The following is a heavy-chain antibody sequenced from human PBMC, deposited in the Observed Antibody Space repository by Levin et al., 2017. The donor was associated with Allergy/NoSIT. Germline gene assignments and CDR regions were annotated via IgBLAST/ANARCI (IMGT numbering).Heavy chain of an antibody. CDR1: GGSISSSSYY. CDR3: ARRPVRGVIWFDP. D-gene: IGHD3-10*01. CDR2: IYYSGST. J-gene: IGHJ5*02. V-gene: IGHV4-39*01. Sequence: GSLRLSCTVSGGSISSSSYYWGWIRQPPGKGLEWIGSIYYSGSTYYNPSLKSRVTISVDTSKNQFSLKLSSVTAADTAVYYCARRPVRGVIWFDPWGQGTLVTVSS.